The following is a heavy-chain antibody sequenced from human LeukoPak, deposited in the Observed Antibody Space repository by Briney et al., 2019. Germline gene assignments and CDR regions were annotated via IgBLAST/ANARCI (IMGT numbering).Heavy chain of an antibody. Sequence: SDTLSLICTVSGRSISSYYWVWIRQPPGKELQWIASVYYCWQTNYSPCLKTRVTISVDTTEKQFSIRLNSETAADTAVYYCARQGSAYYFDFWGQGLLVTVSS. J-gene: IGHJ4*02. D-gene: IGHD2-15*01. CDR2: VYYCWQT. V-gene: IGHV4-59*08. CDR3: ARQGSAYYFDF. CDR1: GRSISSYY.